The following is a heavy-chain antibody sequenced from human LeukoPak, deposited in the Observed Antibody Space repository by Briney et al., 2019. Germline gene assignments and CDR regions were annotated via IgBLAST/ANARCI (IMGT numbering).Heavy chain of an antibody. CDR2: ISAYNGNP. D-gene: IGHD3-10*01. CDR3: ARGYGSGNFDY. J-gene: IGHJ4*02. CDR1: GYSFTNYG. Sequence: ASVKVSCKTSGYSFTNYGISWVRQAPGQGLEWMGWISAYNGNPIYAQKLQGRVTMSTDTSTSTVYMELRSLRSDDTAVYYCARGYGSGNFDYWGQGTLVTVSS. V-gene: IGHV1-18*01.